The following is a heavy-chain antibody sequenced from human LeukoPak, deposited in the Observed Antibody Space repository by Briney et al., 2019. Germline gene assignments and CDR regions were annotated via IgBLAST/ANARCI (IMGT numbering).Heavy chain of an antibody. Sequence: GGSLRLSCAASGFTFSSYAMSWVRQAPGKGLEWVSAISGSGAGTYYADSVKGRFTISRDDARKSVFLQMSSLRADDTAVYYCARERTGDLGEETLFGGAPFDYWGQGTLVTVSS. V-gene: IGHV3-23*01. J-gene: IGHJ4*02. D-gene: IGHD3-16*01. CDR2: ISGSGAGT. CDR3: ARERTGDLGEETLFGGAPFDY. CDR1: GFTFSSYA.